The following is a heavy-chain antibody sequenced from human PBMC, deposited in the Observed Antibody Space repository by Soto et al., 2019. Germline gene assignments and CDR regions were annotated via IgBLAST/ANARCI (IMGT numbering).Heavy chain of an antibody. D-gene: IGHD4-17*01. CDR3: ARDEAVTADY. CDR2: ISSSSSYI. Sequence: GGSLRLSCAASGFTFSSYSRNWVRQAPGKGLEWVSSISSSSSYIYYADSVKGRFTISRDNAKNSLYLQMNSLRAEDTAVYYCARDEAVTADYWGQGTLVTVSS. V-gene: IGHV3-21*01. CDR1: GFTFSSYS. J-gene: IGHJ4*02.